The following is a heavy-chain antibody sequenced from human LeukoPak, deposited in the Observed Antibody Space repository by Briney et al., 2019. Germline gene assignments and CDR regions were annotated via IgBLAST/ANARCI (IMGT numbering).Heavy chain of an antibody. J-gene: IGHJ4*02. Sequence: PGGSLRLSCAASGFTFDDYAMTWVRQAPGKGLEWASSISGSGYSTYYADSVKGRFTISRDNSKNTLYLQMNSLRAEDTAVYYCAKYYCSGGSCYSPPFDYWGQGTLVTVSS. D-gene: IGHD2-15*01. CDR1: GFTFDDYA. V-gene: IGHV3-23*01. CDR2: ISGSGYST. CDR3: AKYYCSGGSCYSPPFDY.